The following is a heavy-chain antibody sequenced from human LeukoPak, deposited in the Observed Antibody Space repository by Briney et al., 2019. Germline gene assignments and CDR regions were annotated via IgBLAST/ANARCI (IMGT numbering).Heavy chain of an antibody. V-gene: IGHV1-46*03. CDR3: ARGLRDYDFWSGYYFDY. Sequence: ASVKVSCMASGYTFTSYYMHWVRQAPGQGLEWMGIINPSGGSTSYAQKFQGRVTMTRDTSTSTVYMELSSLRSEDTAVYYCARGLRDYDFWSGYYFDYWGQGTLVTVSS. CDR2: INPSGGST. D-gene: IGHD3-3*01. J-gene: IGHJ4*02. CDR1: GYTFTSYY.